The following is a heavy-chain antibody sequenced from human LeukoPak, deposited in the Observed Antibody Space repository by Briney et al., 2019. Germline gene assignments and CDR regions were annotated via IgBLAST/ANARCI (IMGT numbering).Heavy chain of an antibody. Sequence: SQTLSLTCTVSGGSISSGTYYWTWIRQPAGKGLEWIGRIYTSGSTNYNPSLKSRVTISVDTSKNQFSLKLSSVTAADTAVYYCARAGYYDSSGYYDDYWGQGTLVTVSS. CDR1: GGSISSGTYY. V-gene: IGHV4-61*02. CDR2: IYTSGST. J-gene: IGHJ4*02. CDR3: ARAGYYDSSGYYDDY. D-gene: IGHD3-22*01.